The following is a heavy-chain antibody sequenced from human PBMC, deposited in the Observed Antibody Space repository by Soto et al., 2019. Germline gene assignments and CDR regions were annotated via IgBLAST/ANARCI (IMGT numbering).Heavy chain of an antibody. D-gene: IGHD4-17*01. CDR3: ARGPSPYGDYPSWFDP. J-gene: IGHJ5*02. CDR1: GFTFSSYS. Sequence: GGSLRLSCAASGFTFSSYSMNWVRQAPGKGLEWVSSISSSSSYIYYADSVKGRFTISRDNAKNSLYLQMNSLRAEDTAVYYCARGPSPYGDYPSWFDPWGQGTLVTVSS. V-gene: IGHV3-21*01. CDR2: ISSSSSYI.